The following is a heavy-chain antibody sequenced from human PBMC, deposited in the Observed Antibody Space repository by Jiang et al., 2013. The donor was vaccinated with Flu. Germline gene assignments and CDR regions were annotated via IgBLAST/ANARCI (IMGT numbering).Heavy chain of an antibody. Sequence: QLVESGGGLVKPGGSLTLSCAASGFMFSTYSMNWVRQAPGKGLEWVSSISGSSSYIYYSDSVKGRFTISRDNAKNSLFLQMNSLRAEDTAVYYCASGFYSSKWPSADFWGQGTTVTVSS. CDR2: ISGSSSYI. CDR1: GFMFSTYS. V-gene: IGHV3-21*01. CDR3: ASGFYSSKWPSADF. D-gene: IGHD6-19*01. J-gene: IGHJ6*02.